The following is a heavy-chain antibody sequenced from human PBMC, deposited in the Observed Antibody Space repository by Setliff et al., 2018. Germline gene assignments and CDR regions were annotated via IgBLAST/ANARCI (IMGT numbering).Heavy chain of an antibody. Sequence: ASVKVSCKASGYTFTTYTMNWVRQAPGQGLEWMGWINTNTGNPTYAQGFTGRFVFSLDTSVSTAYLQINSLEAEDTAVYYCARDRATVVAPPTSTLFDPWGQGTLVTVSS. D-gene: IGHD2-2*01. CDR1: GYTFTTYT. V-gene: IGHV7-4-1*02. CDR2: INTNTGNP. CDR3: ARDRATVVAPPTSTLFDP. J-gene: IGHJ5*02.